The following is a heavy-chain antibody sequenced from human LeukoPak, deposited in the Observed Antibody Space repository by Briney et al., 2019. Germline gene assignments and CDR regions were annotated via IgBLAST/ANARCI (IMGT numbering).Heavy chain of an antibody. Sequence: SETLSLTCTVSGGSISSSSYYWGWIRQPPGKGLEWIGSIYYSGSTYYNPSLKSRVTISVDTSKNQFSLKLSSVTAADTAVYYCARVTPLLERADAFDIWGQGTMVTVSS. V-gene: IGHV4-39*07. CDR2: IYYSGST. CDR1: GGSISSSSYY. J-gene: IGHJ3*02. D-gene: IGHD1-1*01. CDR3: ARVTPLLERADAFDI.